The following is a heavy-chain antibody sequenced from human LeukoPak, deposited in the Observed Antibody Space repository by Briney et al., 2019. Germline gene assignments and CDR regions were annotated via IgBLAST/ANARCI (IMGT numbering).Heavy chain of an antibody. CDR3: AREPSFYDILTGYSNEWWFDP. D-gene: IGHD3-9*01. V-gene: IGHV1-69*06. CDR2: IIPSFGTA. Sequence: ASVKVSCKASGGTFSSHAISWVRQAPGQGLEWMGGIIPSFGTANYAQKFQGRVTITADKSTSTAYMELSSLRSEDTAVYYCAREPSFYDILTGYSNEWWFDPWGQGTLVTVSS. J-gene: IGHJ5*02. CDR1: GGTFSSHA.